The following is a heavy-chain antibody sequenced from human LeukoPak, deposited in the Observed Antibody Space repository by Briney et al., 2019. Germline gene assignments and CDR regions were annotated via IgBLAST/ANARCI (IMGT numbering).Heavy chain of an antibody. J-gene: IGHJ6*02. CDR1: GFTFNRYW. V-gene: IGHV3-74*03. D-gene: IGHD3/OR15-3a*01. CDR2: ISPDGNST. Sequence: PGRSLRLSCAASGFTFNRYWMHWVRQAPGKGLVWVSRISPDGNSTTYADSVKGRFTISRDNAKNTLYLQMNSLRAEDSAVYYCVSLDGVYYCHMDVWGQGTTVIVSS. CDR3: VSLDGVYYCHMDV.